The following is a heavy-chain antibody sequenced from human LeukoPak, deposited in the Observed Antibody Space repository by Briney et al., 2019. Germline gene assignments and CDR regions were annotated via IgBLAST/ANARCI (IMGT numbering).Heavy chain of an antibody. CDR2: INPSGGST. D-gene: IGHD6-13*01. V-gene: IGHV1-46*01. CDR1: GYTFTSND. J-gene: IGHJ3*02. CDR3: ARFASLYSRSWYYAFDI. Sequence: GASVKVSCKASGYTFTSNDTHWVRQAPGQGLEWMGIINPSGGSTSYAQKFQGRVTMTRDTSTSTVYMELNSLRSEDTAVYYCARFASLYSRSWYYAFDIWGQGTMVTVSS.